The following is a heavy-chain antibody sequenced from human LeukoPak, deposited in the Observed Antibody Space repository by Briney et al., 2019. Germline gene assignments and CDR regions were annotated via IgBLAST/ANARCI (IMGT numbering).Heavy chain of an antibody. J-gene: IGHJ4*02. CDR1: GFTFSSYA. V-gene: IGHV3-23*01. D-gene: IGHD6-13*01. Sequence: GGSLRLSCAASGFTFSSYAMSWVRQAPGKGLEWVSAISGSGSSGSTYYADSVKGRFTISRDNSKNTLYLQMNSLRAEDTAVYYCAKDLRYSSSWSYFDYWGQGTLVTVSS. CDR3: AKDLRYSSSWSYFDY. CDR2: ISGSGSSGST.